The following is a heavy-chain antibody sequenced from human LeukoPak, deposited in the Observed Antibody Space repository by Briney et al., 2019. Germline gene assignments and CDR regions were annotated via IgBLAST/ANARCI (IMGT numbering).Heavy chain of an antibody. D-gene: IGHD2-15*01. CDR3: ARAGGYCGRISCPYYFDY. CDR2: MYYSGST. V-gene: IGHV4-39*07. Sequence: SETLSLTCTVSGGSISSISYYWGWIRQPPGKGLEWIVSMYYSGSTYNNPSLKSRVTISVDTSKNQFSLKLSSVTAADTAVYYCARAGGYCGRISCPYYFDYWGQGSLVAVSS. CDR1: GGSISSISYY. J-gene: IGHJ4*02.